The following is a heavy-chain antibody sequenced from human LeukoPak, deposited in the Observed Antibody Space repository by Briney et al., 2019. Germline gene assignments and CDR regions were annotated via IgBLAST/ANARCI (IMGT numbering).Heavy chain of an antibody. J-gene: IGHJ6*03. Sequence: PSETLSLTCTVSGGSISSSHYYWGWIRQPPGKGLEWIGTIYYSGTTYYNPSLESRVTMSEDTSKNQFSLTLRSVTATDTAVYYCARLISDYYYYYIDVWGKGTTVTVSS. CDR3: ARLISDYYYYYIDV. CDR2: IYYSGTT. CDR1: GGSISSSHYY. D-gene: IGHD3/OR15-3a*01. V-gene: IGHV4-39*01.